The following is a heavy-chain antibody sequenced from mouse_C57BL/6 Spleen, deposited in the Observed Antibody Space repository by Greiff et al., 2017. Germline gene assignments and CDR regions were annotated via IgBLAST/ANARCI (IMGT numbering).Heavy chain of an antibody. CDR3: ARPGPNYFDY. J-gene: IGHJ2*01. Sequence: VQVVESGAELARPGASVKMSCKASGYTFTSYTMHWVKQRPGQGLEWIGYINPSSGYTKYNQKFKDKATLTADKSSSTAYMQLSSLTSEDSAVYYCARPGPNYFDYWGQGTTLTVSS. CDR1: GYTFTSYT. CDR2: INPSSGYT. V-gene: IGHV1-4*01. D-gene: IGHD4-1*01.